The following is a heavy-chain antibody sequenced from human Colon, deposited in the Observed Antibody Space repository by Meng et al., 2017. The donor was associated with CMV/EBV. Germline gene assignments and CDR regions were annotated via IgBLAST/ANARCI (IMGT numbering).Heavy chain of an antibody. CDR2: IGTTGSAV. Sequence: GESLKISCAASGFTFSSYGMNWVRQAPGRGLEWVASIGTTGSAVYYADSVEGRFTISRDNAKNSLYLQMSSLSAEDTAVYYCVRDNARVQGNIPILVVPQGFDYWGQGTVVTVSS. D-gene: IGHD3-22*01. CDR1: GFTFSSYG. V-gene: IGHV3-21*01. CDR3: VRDNARVQGNIPILVVPQGFDY. J-gene: IGHJ4*02.